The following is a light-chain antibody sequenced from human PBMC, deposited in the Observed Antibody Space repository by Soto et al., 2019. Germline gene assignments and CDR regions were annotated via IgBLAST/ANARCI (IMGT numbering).Light chain of an antibody. J-gene: IGLJ1*01. CDR1: SSDVGSYNL. V-gene: IGLV2-23*02. Sequence: QSALTQPASVSGSPGQSITISCTGTSSDVGSYNLVSWYQHHPGKAPKLMIYEVTKRPSGVSNRFSGSKSGNTASLTISGLQAEDEADYYRCAYAYASSSTFPYVFGTGTKLTVL. CDR3: CAYAYASSSTFPYV. CDR2: EVT.